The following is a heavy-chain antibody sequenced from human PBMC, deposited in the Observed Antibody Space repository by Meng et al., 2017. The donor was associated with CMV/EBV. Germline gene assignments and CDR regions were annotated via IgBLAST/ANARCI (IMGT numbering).Heavy chain of an antibody. CDR3: AGGIAAAGTRYFDY. CDR2: INHSGST. J-gene: IGHJ4*02. D-gene: IGHD6-13*01. V-gene: IGHV4-34*01. CDR1: GGSFSGYY. Sequence: QVQLQQWGAGLVKPSETLSLTCAVYGGSFSGYYWSWIRQPPGKGLEWIGEINHSGSTNYNPSLKSRVTISVDTSKNQFSLKLSSVTAADTAVYYCAGGIAAAGTRYFDYWGQGTLVTVSS.